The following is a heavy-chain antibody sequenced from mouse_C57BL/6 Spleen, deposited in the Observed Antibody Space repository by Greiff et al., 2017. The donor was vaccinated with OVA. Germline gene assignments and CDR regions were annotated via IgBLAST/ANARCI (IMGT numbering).Heavy chain of an antibody. V-gene: IGHV5-4*01. J-gene: IGHJ3*01. Sequence: DVHLVESGGGLVKPGGSLKLSCAASGFTFSSYAMSWVRQTPEKRLEWVATISDGGSYTYYPDNVKGRFTISRDNAKNNLYLQMSHLKSEDTAMYYCARADGYYAWFAYWGQGTLVTVSA. CDR2: ISDGGSYT. CDR1: GFTFSSYA. CDR3: ARADGYYAWFAY. D-gene: IGHD2-3*01.